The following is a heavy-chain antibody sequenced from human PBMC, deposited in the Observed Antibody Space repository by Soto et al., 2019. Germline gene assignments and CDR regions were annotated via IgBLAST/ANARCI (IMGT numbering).Heavy chain of an antibody. J-gene: IGHJ4*02. Sequence: GSLRLSCAVSGITFSDNYMSWIRQAPGKGLEWLSHISGDGSSTDYADSLKGRFTISRDNAENSLYLQMNSLRPEDTAMYYCARVVGIAAAGPYDFWGQGTLVTVSS. CDR1: GITFSDNY. CDR2: ISGDGSST. V-gene: IGHV3-11*06. CDR3: ARVVGIAAAGPYDF. D-gene: IGHD6-13*01.